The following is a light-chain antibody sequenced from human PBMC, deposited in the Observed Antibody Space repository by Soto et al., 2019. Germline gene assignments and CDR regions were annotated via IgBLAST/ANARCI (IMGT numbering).Light chain of an antibody. V-gene: IGLV2-14*01. CDR2: EVS. Sequence: QSALTQPASVSGSPGQSITISCTGTSSDVGGYNYVSWYQQHPGKAPKLMIYEVSNRPSGVSNRFSGYKSGNTASLPISGLQAEDEADYYCSSYTSSITYVFGTGTKLTVL. J-gene: IGLJ1*01. CDR3: SSYTSSITYV. CDR1: SSDVGGYNY.